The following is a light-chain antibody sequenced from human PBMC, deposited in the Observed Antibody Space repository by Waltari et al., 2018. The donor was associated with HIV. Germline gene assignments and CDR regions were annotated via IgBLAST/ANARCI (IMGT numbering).Light chain of an antibody. V-gene: IGLV1-40*01. J-gene: IGLJ3*02. Sequence: QSPLTQPASVSGAPGQRITISCTGHWGNIGSLNNVHWYQQLPGAAPKLLIYDNSNRPSGVPDRFSASNSGPAASLTIAGLQAEDEADYFCLAFDVGLGHWVFVEGAKLTVL. CDR2: DNS. CDR3: LAFDVGLGHWV. CDR1: WGNIGSLNN.